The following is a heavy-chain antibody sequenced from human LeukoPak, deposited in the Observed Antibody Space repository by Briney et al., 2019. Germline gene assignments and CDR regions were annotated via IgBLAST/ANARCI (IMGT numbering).Heavy chain of an antibody. Sequence: PGGSLRLSGAASGFTFSSYEMNWVRQAPGKGLEWVSYISSSGSTIYYADSVKGRFTISRDNAKNSLYLQMNSLRAEDTAVYYCARANGEYDYWGQGTLVTVSS. V-gene: IGHV3-48*03. CDR3: ARANGEYDY. J-gene: IGHJ4*02. CDR1: GFTFSSYE. D-gene: IGHD4-17*01. CDR2: ISSSGSTI.